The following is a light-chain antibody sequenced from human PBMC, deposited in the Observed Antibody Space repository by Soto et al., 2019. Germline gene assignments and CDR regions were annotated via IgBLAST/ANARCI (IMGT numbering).Light chain of an antibody. V-gene: IGLV1-51*01. CDR2: DDD. Sequence: QGLGTQPPWVSAAPGQRFTISCSGSISNIGGNCVSWYQQLPGTAPKLLIYDDDKRPSGIPDLFSGSKSGTSATLAISGLQSEDEADYYCATWDDSLNGYVFGTGTKV. J-gene: IGLJ1*01. CDR1: ISNIGGNC. CDR3: ATWDDSLNGYV.